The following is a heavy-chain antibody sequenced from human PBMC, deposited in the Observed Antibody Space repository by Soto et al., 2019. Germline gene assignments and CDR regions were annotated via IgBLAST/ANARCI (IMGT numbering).Heavy chain of an antibody. CDR2: INGDGSTT. D-gene: IGHD4-17*01. CDR3: ARDKSYALDV. V-gene: IGHV3-74*01. J-gene: IGHJ6*02. Sequence: GGSLRLSCAASGFDFRNSWMHWVRQVPGKGLVWVSHINGDGSTTGYADSVKGRFTMSRDNARTTVYLQLDSLRVEDTALYYCARDKSYALDVWGQGTTVTVSS. CDR1: GFDFRNSW.